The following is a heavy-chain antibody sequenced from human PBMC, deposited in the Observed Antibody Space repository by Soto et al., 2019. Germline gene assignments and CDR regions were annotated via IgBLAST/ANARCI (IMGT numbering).Heavy chain of an antibody. J-gene: IGHJ4*02. CDR2: IYFSGST. Sequence: SETLSLTCTVSGGSISTYYWGWIRQPPGKGLEWIGTIYFSGSTYYNPSLKSRVTMSVDTSKNQFSLKLSSVTAADTAVYYCARHWGRGAAGTCYNWGQGTLVTVSS. CDR1: GGSISTYY. V-gene: IGHV4-39*01. D-gene: IGHD6-13*01. CDR3: ARHWGRGAAGTCYN.